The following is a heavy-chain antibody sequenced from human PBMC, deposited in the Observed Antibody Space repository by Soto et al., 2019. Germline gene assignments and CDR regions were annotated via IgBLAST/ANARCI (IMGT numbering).Heavy chain of an antibody. V-gene: IGHV4-59*12. CDR1: GGSISSYY. CDR2: IYYSGST. D-gene: IGHD2-15*01. Sequence: PSETLSLTCTVSGGSISSYYWSWIRQPPGKGLEWIGYIYYSGSTNYNPSLKSRVTISVDKSKNQFSLKLSSVTAADTAVYYCARATDSRYYYGMDVWGQGTTVTVSS. J-gene: IGHJ6*02. CDR3: ARATDSRYYYGMDV.